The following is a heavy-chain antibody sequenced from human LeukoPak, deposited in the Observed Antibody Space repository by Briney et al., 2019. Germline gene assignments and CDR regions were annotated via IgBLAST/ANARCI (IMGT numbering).Heavy chain of an antibody. CDR3: ARADSGSYYFDY. V-gene: IGHV1-46*01. J-gene: IGHJ4*02. CDR1: GYTFTSYY. CDR2: INPSGGST. D-gene: IGHD1-26*01. Sequence: ASVKVSFKASGYTFTSYYMHWVRQAPGQGLEWMGIINPSGGSTSYAQKFQGRVAMTRDTSTSTVYMELSSLRSEDTAVYYCARADSGSYYFDYWGQGTLVTVSS.